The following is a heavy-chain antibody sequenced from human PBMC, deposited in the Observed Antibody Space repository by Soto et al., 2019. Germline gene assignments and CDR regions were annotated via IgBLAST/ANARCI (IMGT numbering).Heavy chain of an antibody. V-gene: IGHV3-48*02. D-gene: IGHD6-19*01. CDR1: GFTFSSYS. Sequence: PGGSLRLSCAASGFTFSSYSMNWVRQAPGKGLEWVSYISGGGETIYYADSVRGRFTISRDNAKNSLFLQMNSLREEDTAVYYCARESPSSQWLPTRYFGYWGQGTLVTVSS. CDR2: ISGGGETI. CDR3: ARESPSSQWLPTRYFGY. J-gene: IGHJ4*02.